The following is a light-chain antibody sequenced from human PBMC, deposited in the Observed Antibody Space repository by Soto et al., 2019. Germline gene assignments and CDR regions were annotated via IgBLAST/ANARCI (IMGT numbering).Light chain of an antibody. CDR2: AAS. Sequence: IQMAQSESSVSASVGYRVTTTCRASQGISNYLAWYQQKPGKVPKLLIYAASTLQSGVPSRFSGSGSGTDFTLTISSLQPEDVATYYCQKYNSARTFGQGTNVDI. J-gene: IGKJ1*01. CDR3: QKYNSART. V-gene: IGKV1-27*01. CDR1: QGISNY.